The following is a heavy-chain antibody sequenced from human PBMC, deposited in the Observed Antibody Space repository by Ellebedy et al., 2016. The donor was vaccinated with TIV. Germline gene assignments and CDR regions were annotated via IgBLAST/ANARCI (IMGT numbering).Heavy chain of an antibody. D-gene: IGHD1-1*01. V-gene: IGHV5-51*01. CDR3: VRLSSTVSHYYYYMDV. Sequence: GGSLRLSXKASGYRFSDHVIAWVRQTPREGLQYMGLVYPEDSNSFYHPSFEGQVTISVDVSVNTAFLTWSALRASDTAIYFCVRLSSTVSHYYYYMDVWGTGTAITVSS. CDR2: VYPEDSNS. CDR1: GYRFSDHV. J-gene: IGHJ6*03.